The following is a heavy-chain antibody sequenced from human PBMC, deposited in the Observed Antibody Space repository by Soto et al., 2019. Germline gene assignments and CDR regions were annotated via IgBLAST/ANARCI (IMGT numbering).Heavy chain of an antibody. D-gene: IGHD6-19*01. J-gene: IGHJ4*02. CDR3: ARDLGGWPDY. Sequence: QVQLVQSGAVVKKPGASVKVSCKASGYTFTSYAIHWVRQAPGQRLEWMGWINAGNGNTKYSQKFQDRVTITRDTSASTAYMELSSLRSEVTAVYYCARDLGGWPDYWGQGTLVTVSS. V-gene: IGHV1-3*01. CDR2: INAGNGNT. CDR1: GYTFTSYA.